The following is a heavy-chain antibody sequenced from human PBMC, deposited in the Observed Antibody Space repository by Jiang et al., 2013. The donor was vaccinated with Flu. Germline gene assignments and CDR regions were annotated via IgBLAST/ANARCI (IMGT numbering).Heavy chain of an antibody. Sequence: GAEVKKPGSSVKVSCKASGGTFSSYAISWVRQAPGQGLEWMGGIIPIFGTANYAQKFQGRVTITADESTSTAYMELSSLRSEDTAVYYCARDRYCSSTSCFRGNDAFDIWGQGTMVTVSS. CDR2: IIPIFGTA. D-gene: IGHD2-2*01. V-gene: IGHV1-69*01. J-gene: IGHJ3*02. CDR1: GGTFSSYA. CDR3: ARDRYCSSTSCFRGNDAFDI.